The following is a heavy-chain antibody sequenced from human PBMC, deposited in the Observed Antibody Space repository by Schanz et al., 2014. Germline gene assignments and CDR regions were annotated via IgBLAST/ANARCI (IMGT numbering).Heavy chain of an antibody. CDR3: AKARRKSNCSGGRCFHYSYYGMDV. Sequence: EVQLVESGGGLVKPGGSLRLSCAASGFTFNSYAMTWLRQAPGKGLEWVSSISHSGGSKYYADSVKGRFTISRDNSKNILYLQMNSLRAEDTAVYYCAKARRKSNCSGGRCFHYSYYGMDVWGQGTTVTVSS. D-gene: IGHD2-15*01. CDR2: ISHSGGSK. J-gene: IGHJ6*02. CDR1: GFTFNSYA. V-gene: IGHV3-23*04.